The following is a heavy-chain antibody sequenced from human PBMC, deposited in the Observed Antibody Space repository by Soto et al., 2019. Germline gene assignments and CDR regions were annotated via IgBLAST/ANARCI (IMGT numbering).Heavy chain of an antibody. D-gene: IGHD4-17*01. J-gene: IGHJ4*02. CDR3: ARDFDADSRTDFDY. Sequence: QVQLVESGGGLVKPGGSLRLSCATSGFIFSDYYMHWIRQAPGKGLEWISYISGNGRIIQYADSAKGRFTISRDNAQNSLYRQINSLRAEDTALYLCARDFDADSRTDFDYWGQGTLVTVSS. CDR2: ISGNGRII. CDR1: GFIFSDYY. V-gene: IGHV3-11*01.